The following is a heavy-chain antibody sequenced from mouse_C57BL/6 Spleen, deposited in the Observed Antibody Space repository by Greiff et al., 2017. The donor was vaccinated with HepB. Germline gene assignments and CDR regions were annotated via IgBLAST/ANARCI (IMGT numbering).Heavy chain of an antibody. CDR3: ARRGYGYEGVWFAY. CDR2: INPSTGGT. CDR1: GYSFTGYY. D-gene: IGHD2-2*01. J-gene: IGHJ3*01. V-gene: IGHV1-42*01. Sequence: VQLQQSGPELVKPGASVKISCKASGYSFTGYYMNWVKQSPEKSLEWIGEINPSTGGTTYNQKFKAKATLTVDKSSSTAYMQLKSLTSEDSAVYYCARRGYGYEGVWFAYWGQGTLVTVSA.